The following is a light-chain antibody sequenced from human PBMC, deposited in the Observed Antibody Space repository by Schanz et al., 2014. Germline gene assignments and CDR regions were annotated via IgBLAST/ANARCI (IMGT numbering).Light chain of an antibody. V-gene: IGLV2-14*01. CDR1: SSDVGGYNF. J-gene: IGLJ1*01. CDR3: SSYSSDRPLHV. Sequence: QSALTQPASVSGSPGQSITISCTGTSSDVGGYNFVSWYQQLPGKAPKLMIYDVSNRPSGVSNRFSGSKSGSTASLTISGLQAEDEADYYCSSYSSDRPLHVFGTGTKVTVL. CDR2: DVS.